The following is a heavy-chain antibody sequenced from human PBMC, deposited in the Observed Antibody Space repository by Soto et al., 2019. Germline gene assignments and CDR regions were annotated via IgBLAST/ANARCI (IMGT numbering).Heavy chain of an antibody. CDR3: ARARTYYDFWSGYYFDY. CDR1: GYTFTSYD. J-gene: IGHJ4*02. V-gene: IGHV1-8*01. Sequence: ASVKVSCKASGYTFTSYDINWVRQATGQGLEWMGWMNPNSGNTGYAQKFQGRVTMTRNTSISTAYMELSSLRSEDTAVYYCARARTYYDFWSGYYFDYWGQGTLVTVSS. D-gene: IGHD3-3*01. CDR2: MNPNSGNT.